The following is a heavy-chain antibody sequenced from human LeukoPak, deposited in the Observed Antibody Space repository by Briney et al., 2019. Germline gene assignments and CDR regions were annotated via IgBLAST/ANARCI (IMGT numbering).Heavy chain of an antibody. CDR2: IYSGGST. Sequence: GGSLRLSCAASGFTVSSNYMSWVRQAPGKGLEWVSVIYSGGSTYYADSVKGRFTFSRDNSKNTLYLQMNSLRAEDTAVYYCARDADFWSGYPDYWGQGTLVTVSS. D-gene: IGHD3-3*01. CDR1: GFTVSSNY. CDR3: ARDADFWSGYPDY. V-gene: IGHV3-66*01. J-gene: IGHJ4*02.